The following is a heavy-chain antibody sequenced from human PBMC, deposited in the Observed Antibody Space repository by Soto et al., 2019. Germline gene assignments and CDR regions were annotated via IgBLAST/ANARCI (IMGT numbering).Heavy chain of an antibody. V-gene: IGHV1-8*01. Sequence: QVQLVQSGAEVRTPGASVKVSCKASGYTFTSYDINWVRQATGQGPEWMGWMNPDSGNTGYVQKFQGRVTMTRNTXISTAYMERSSLRSXXXXXXXXXXXXXXXXXXXDYWGQGTLVTVSS. CDR2: MNPDSGNT. CDR3: XXXXXXXXXXXDY. J-gene: IGHJ4*02. CDR1: GYTFTSYD.